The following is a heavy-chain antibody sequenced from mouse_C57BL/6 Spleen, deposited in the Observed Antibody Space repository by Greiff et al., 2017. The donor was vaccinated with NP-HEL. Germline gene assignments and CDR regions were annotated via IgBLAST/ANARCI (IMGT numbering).Heavy chain of an antibody. CDR2: FYPGSGSI. CDR3: ARHKYYYGSSYYAMDY. Sequence: QVQLKESGAELVKPGASVKLSCKASGYTFTEYTIHWVKQRSGQGLEWIGWFYPGSGSIKYNEKFKDKATLTADKSSSTVYMELSRLTSEDSAVYFCARHKYYYGSSYYAMDYWGQGTSVTVSS. J-gene: IGHJ4*01. CDR1: GYTFTEYT. V-gene: IGHV1-62-2*01. D-gene: IGHD1-1*01.